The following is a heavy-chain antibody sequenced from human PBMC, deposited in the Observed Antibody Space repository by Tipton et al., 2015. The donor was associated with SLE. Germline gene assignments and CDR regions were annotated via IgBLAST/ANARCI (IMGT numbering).Heavy chain of an antibody. J-gene: IGHJ4*02. D-gene: IGHD7-27*01. CDR1: GGSISSGGYY. CDR3: ARDPNGGYGSFDY. CDR2: IFDSGTT. V-gene: IGHV4-31*03. Sequence: TLSLTCTVSGGSISSGGYYWSWIRQHPGKGLEWIGYIFDSGTTYYNPSLKSRVTISVDTSKNQFSLKLSSVTAADTAVYYCARDPNGGYGSFDYWGLGALVTVSS.